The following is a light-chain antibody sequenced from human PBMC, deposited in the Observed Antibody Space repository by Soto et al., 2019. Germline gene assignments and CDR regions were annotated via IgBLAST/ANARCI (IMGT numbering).Light chain of an antibody. V-gene: IGKV3-20*01. CDR2: GAS. J-gene: IGKJ5*01. CDR1: LSVSSNS. CDR3: QQYGSSPVT. Sequence: EIVLTQAPGTLSLSPGERATLSCRASLSVSSNSLAWYHQKPGQAPRLLIYGASSSATGIPDRFSGSGSGTDLTLTISRLEPEDFAVYYWQQYGSSPVTFGQGTGLEIK.